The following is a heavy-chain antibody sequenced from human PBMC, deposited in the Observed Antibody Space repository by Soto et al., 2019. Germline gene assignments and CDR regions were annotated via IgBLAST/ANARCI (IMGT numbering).Heavy chain of an antibody. D-gene: IGHD2-8*02. J-gene: IGHJ3*01. CDR2: INPDNGNT. Sequence: QVQLVQSGAEVRKPGASVNISCRASGFSFSDNLINWVRQAPGQSLEWMGWINPDNGNTRHSQTFQGRVTISRHSSASIASVEVSDLTSEDTAVYYCARDILSVGPRANDAFDVWGQGTMVTVSS. CDR1: GFSFSDNL. V-gene: IGHV1-3*01. CDR3: ARDILSVGPRANDAFDV.